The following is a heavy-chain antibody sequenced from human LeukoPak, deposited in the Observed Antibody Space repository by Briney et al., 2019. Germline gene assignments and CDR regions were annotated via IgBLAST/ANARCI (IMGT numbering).Heavy chain of an antibody. D-gene: IGHD3-16*02. V-gene: IGHV4-61*08. CDR1: GGSISSGDYY. CDR2: IYYSGST. Sequence: SETLSLTCTVSGGSISSGDYYWSWIRQPPGRGLEWIGYIYYSGSTSYNPSLKSRVTISVDTSKNQFSLKLSSVTAADTAVYYCASRGIVVATDYWGQGTLVTVSS. CDR3: ASRGIVVATDY. J-gene: IGHJ4*02.